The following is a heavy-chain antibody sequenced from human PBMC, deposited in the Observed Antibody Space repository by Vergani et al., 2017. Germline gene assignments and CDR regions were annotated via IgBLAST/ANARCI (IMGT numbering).Heavy chain of an antibody. CDR1: GFTVSSNY. Sequence: EVQLVESGGGLIQPGGSLRLSCAASGFTVSSNYMSWVRQAPGKGLEWVSVIYSGDSTYYADSVKGRFTISRDNSKNTLYLQMNSLRAEDTAVYYCARDRASSGILTGYYDGSYYYYYMDVWGKGTTVTVSS. V-gene: IGHV3-53*01. J-gene: IGHJ6*03. CDR3: ARDRASSGILTGYYDGSYYYYYMDV. D-gene: IGHD3-9*01. CDR2: IYSGDST.